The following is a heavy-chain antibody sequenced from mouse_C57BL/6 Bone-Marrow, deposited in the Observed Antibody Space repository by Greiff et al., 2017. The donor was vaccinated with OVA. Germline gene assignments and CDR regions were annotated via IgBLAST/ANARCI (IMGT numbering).Heavy chain of an antibody. D-gene: IGHD4-1*01. CDR1: GFTFSSYA. CDR3: TRDLTGPSMDY. CDR2: ISSGGDYI. V-gene: IGHV5-9-1*02. J-gene: IGHJ4*01. Sequence: DVKLVESGAGLVKPGGSLKLSCAASGFTFSSYAMSWVRQTPEKRLEWVAYISSGGDYIYYADTVKGRFTISRDNARNTLYLQMSSLKSEDTAMYYCTRDLTGPSMDYWGQGTSVTVSS.